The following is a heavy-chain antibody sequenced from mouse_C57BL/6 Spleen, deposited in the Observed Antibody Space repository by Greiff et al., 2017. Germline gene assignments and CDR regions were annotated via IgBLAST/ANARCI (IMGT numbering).Heavy chain of an antibody. CDR2: IYPGGGYT. V-gene: IGHV1-63*01. D-gene: IGHD1-1*01. CDR3: ARTTVAWYFDV. CDR1: GYTFTNYW. J-gene: IGHJ1*03. Sequence: VQLQQSGAELVRPGTSVKMSCKASGYTFTNYWIGWAKQRPGHGLEWIGDIYPGGGYTTYNEKFKGKATLTADKSSSTAYMQFSSLTSEDSAIYYCARTTVAWYFDVWGTGTTVTVSS.